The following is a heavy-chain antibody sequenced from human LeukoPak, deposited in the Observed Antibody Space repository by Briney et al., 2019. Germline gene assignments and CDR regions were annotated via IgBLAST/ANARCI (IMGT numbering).Heavy chain of an antibody. CDR1: GFNFGAHG. D-gene: IGHD4-23*01. J-gene: IGHJ5*01. CDR2: INVNGDRI. CDR3: SRGSYGGNWFDS. Sequence: GGSLRLSCVPSGFNFGAHGMSWDRQPPGKGLEWVSDINVNGDRIAYADSVKGRFTISRDNAKNSLYLQMHSLRSEDTALYYCSRGSYGGNWFDSWGQGTLVTVSS. V-gene: IGHV3-20*04.